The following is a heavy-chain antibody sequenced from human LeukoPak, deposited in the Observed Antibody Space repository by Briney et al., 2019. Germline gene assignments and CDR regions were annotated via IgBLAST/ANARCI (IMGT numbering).Heavy chain of an antibody. CDR3: ARRYFDY. CDR2: ISYDGSNK. V-gene: IGHV3-30-3*01. CDR1: GFTFSSYA. Sequence: GGSLRLSCAASGFTFSSYAMHWVRQAPGKGLEWVAVISYDGSNKYYADSVKGRFTISRDNSKNTLYLQMNSLRAEDTAVYYCARRYFDYWGQGTLVTVSS. J-gene: IGHJ4*02.